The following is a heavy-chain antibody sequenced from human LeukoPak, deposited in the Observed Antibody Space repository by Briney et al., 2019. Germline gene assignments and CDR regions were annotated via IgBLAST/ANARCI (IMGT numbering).Heavy chain of an antibody. Sequence: SQTLSLTCTVSGGSISSGGYYWSWIRQHPGKGLEWIGYIYYSGSTYYNPSLKSRVTISVDTSKNQFSLKLSSVTAADTAVYYCARVRTHGYDHFDYWGQGTLVTVSS. CDR2: IYYSGST. CDR3: ARVRTHGYDHFDY. D-gene: IGHD5-18*01. J-gene: IGHJ4*02. CDR1: GGSISSGGYY. V-gene: IGHV4-31*03.